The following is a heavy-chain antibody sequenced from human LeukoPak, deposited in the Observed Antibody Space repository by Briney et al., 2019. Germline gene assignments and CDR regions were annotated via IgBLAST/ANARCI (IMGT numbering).Heavy chain of an antibody. D-gene: IGHD2-8*01. CDR3: ATNIQENAFDI. CDR2: INPNTGGT. CDR1: GYTCTNYY. V-gene: IGHV1-2*06. Sequence: GASVKVSCKASGYTCTNYYIHWVRQAPGQGLEWMGRINPNTGGTNYVQKFQGRVTMTRDTSISTAYMELSRLRSDDTAIYFCATNIQENAFDIWGQGTMVTVSS. J-gene: IGHJ3*02.